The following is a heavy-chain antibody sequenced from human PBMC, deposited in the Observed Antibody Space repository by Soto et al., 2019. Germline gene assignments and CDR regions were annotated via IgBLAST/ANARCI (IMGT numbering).Heavy chain of an antibody. CDR2: IIPILGIA. CDR3: ARGGYSSSWYERAIDY. J-gene: IGHJ4*02. CDR1: GGTFSSYT. V-gene: IGHV1-69*02. Sequence: SVKVSCKASGGTFSSYTISWVRQAPGQGLEWMGRIIPILGIANYAQKFQGRVTITADKSTSTAYMELSSLRSEDTAVYYCARGGYSSSWYERAIDYWGQGTLVTVSS. D-gene: IGHD6-13*01.